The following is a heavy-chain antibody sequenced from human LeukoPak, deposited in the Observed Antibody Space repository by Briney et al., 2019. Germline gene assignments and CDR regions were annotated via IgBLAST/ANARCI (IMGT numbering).Heavy chain of an antibody. CDR2: IYHSGST. D-gene: IGHD6-13*01. J-gene: IGHJ4*02. CDR1: GGSISSGGYS. Sequence: SQTLSLTCAVSGGSISSGGYSWSWIRQPPGTGLEWIGYIYHSGSTYYNPSLKSRVTISVDRSKNQFSLKLSSVTAADTAVYYCARGYSSSWLGNYYFDYWGQGTLVTVSS. V-gene: IGHV4-30-2*01. CDR3: ARGYSSSWLGNYYFDY.